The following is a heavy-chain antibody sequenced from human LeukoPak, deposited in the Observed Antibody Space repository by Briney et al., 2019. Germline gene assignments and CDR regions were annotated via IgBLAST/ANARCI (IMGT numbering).Heavy chain of an antibody. D-gene: IGHD3-22*01. CDR1: GGSISSTNYY. Sequence: SETLSLTCTVSGGSISSTNYYWGWIRQPPGKGLEWIGSIYYSGNTYYNPSLKSRVTISVDTSKNQFSLKLNSVTAADTAVYYCARHEPNYYDSSGRPVYFDYWGQGTLVTVSS. V-gene: IGHV4-39*01. J-gene: IGHJ4*02. CDR2: IYYSGNT. CDR3: ARHEPNYYDSSGRPVYFDY.